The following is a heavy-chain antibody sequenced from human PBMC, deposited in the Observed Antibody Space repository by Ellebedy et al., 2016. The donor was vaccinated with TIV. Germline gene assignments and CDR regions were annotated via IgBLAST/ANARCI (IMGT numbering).Heavy chain of an antibody. J-gene: IGHJ6*02. V-gene: IGHV4-39*01. CDR3: ATARRDPLYYGVDV. CDR2: VYVTGTT. Sequence: MPSETLSLTCTVSGGSISSRTRYWGWFRQPPEKGLEWIGTVYVTGTTYYNPSLSSRITISAATSNNQFSLKLTSVTAADTAVYYCATARRDPLYYGVDVWGRGTTVTVSS. CDR1: GGSISSRTRY. D-gene: IGHD6-13*01.